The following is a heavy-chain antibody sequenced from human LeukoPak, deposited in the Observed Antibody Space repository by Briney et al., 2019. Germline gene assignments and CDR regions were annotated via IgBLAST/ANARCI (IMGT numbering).Heavy chain of an antibody. CDR3: ARDLGYFDY. CDR2: ISYDGSNK. Sequence: GGSLRLSCAASGFTFSSYGMHWVRQAPGKGLEWVAVISYDGSNKYYADSVKGRFIISRDNSKNTLYLQMNSLRDEDTAVYYCARDLGYFDYWGQGTLVTVSS. J-gene: IGHJ4*02. V-gene: IGHV3-30*03. CDR1: GFTFSSYG.